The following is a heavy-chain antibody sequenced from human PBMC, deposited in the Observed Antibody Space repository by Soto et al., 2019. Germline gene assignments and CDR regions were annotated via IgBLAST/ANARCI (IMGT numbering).Heavy chain of an antibody. CDR3: ARVEMATNNWFDP. CDR1: GCSVSSGSYY. V-gene: IGHV4-61*01. Sequence: QVQLQESGPGLVKPSETLSLTCTVSGCSVSSGSYYWSWIRQPPGKGLEWIGYIYYTGSTNYNPSLKSRVTISVDTSKNQFSLKLSSVTAADTAVYYCARVEMATNNWFDPWGQGTLVTVSS. CDR2: IYYTGST. J-gene: IGHJ5*02.